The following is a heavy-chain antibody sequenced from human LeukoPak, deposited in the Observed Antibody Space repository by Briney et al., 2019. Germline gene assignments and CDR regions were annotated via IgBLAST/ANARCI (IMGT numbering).Heavy chain of an antibody. J-gene: IGHJ4*02. V-gene: IGHV4-4*02. CDR1: GGSVTSGNW. D-gene: IGHD2-2*01. CDR3: ARDPRGHRYCTTTSCPLTFDS. CDR2: IYHSGTT. Sequence: PSGTLSLTCAVSGGSVTSGNWWSWVRQPPGKGLEWIGEIYHSGTTNYNPSLKSRVTISVDKSKNQFSLKMGSVTAADTAVYYCARDPRGHRYCTTTSCPLTFDSWGREPWSPSPQ.